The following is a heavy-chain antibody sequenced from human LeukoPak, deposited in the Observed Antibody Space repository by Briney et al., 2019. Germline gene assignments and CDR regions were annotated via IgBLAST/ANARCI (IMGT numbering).Heavy chain of an antibody. Sequence: AGGSLRLSCAASGFTFSSYSMNWVRQAPGKGLEWVSSISSSSSYIYYADSVKGRFTISRDNAKNSLYLQMNSLRAEDTALYHCARALNSSFGSSGWYNWFDPWGQGTLVTVSS. CDR2: ISSSSSYI. J-gene: IGHJ5*02. CDR3: ARALNSSFGSSGWYNWFDP. D-gene: IGHD6-19*01. V-gene: IGHV3-21*04. CDR1: GFTFSSYS.